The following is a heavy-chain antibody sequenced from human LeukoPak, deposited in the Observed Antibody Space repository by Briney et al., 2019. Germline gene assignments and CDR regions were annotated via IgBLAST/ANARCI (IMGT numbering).Heavy chain of an antibody. D-gene: IGHD3-22*01. Sequence: GRSLRLSCAASGFTFDDYAMHWVRQAPGKGLEWVSGISWNSGSIGYADSVKGRFTIPRDNAKNSLYLQMNSLRAEDTALYYCAKASRSGYDSSGYRLGYDAFDIWAKGQWSPSLQ. CDR2: ISWNSGSI. CDR1: GFTFDDYA. CDR3: AKASRSGYDSSGYRLGYDAFDI. V-gene: IGHV3-9*01. J-gene: IGHJ3*02.